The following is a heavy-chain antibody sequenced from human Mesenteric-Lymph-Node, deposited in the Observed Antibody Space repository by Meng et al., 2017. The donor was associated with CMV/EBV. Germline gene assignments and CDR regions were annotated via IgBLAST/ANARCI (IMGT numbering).Heavy chain of an antibody. CDR1: GFTFSSYA. CDR3: ATHYYDFWSGYYGIYFQN. V-gene: IGHV3-23*01. J-gene: IGHJ1*01. CDR2: ISGSDGTI. Sequence: GESLKISCAASGFTFSSYAMSWVRQAPEKGLEWVSAISGSDGTIYYSDSVKGRFTISRDNAKNTLYLQMSSLRAEDTALYYCATHYYDFWSGYYGIYFQNWGQGTLVTVSS. D-gene: IGHD3-3*01.